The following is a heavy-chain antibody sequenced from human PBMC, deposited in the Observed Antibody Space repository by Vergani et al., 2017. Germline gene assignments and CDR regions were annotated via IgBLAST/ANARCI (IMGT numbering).Heavy chain of an antibody. D-gene: IGHD3-22*01. Sequence: EVQLVESGGGLVKPGGSLRLSCAASRFTFSNAWMSWVRQAPGKGLEWVGRIKSKTDGGTTDYAAPVKGRFTISRDDSKNTLYLQMNSLKTEDTAVYYCRGNYYDSSGYRDNWGQGTLVTVSS. V-gene: IGHV3-15*01. J-gene: IGHJ4*02. CDR2: IKSKTDGGTT. CDR3: RGNYYDSSGYRDN. CDR1: RFTFSNAW.